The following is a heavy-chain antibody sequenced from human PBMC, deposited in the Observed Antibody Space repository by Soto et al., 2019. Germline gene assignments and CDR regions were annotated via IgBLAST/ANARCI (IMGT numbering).Heavy chain of an antibody. Sequence: GESLKISCKGSGYSFTSYWISWVRQMPGKGLEWMGRIDPSDSYTNYSPSFQGHVTISADKSISTAYLQWSSLKASDTAMYYCARPSFGYCSSTSCYGMGVWGQGTTVTVSS. CDR3: ARPSFGYCSSTSCYGMGV. D-gene: IGHD2-2*01. CDR1: GYSFTSYW. J-gene: IGHJ6*02. V-gene: IGHV5-10-1*01. CDR2: IDPSDSYT.